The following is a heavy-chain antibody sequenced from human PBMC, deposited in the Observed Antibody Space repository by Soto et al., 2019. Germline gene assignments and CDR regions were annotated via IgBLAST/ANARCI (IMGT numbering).Heavy chain of an antibody. CDR1: GGSVSTGTYH. J-gene: IGHJ6*02. Sequence: QVQLQESGPRLVKPSETLSLTCTVSGGSVSTGTYHWNWIRQSPGKGLEWIGNIFYIGSTNYNSSLRSRVTIPLATSTYLFSMKLTTVTAAATAGYYGAGLLPVHHSYFYGLDVWGQRTTVTVSS. CDR3: AGLLPVHHSYFYGLDV. V-gene: IGHV4-61*01. CDR2: IFYIGST. D-gene: IGHD2-15*01.